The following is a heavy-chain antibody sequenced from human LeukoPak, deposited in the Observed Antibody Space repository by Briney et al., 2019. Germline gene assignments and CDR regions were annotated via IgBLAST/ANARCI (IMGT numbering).Heavy chain of an antibody. J-gene: IGHJ4*02. CDR2: ISSDGSST. CDR1: GFTFSSYW. V-gene: IGHV3-74*01. CDR3: ARDFDYGDY. D-gene: IGHD3-3*01. Sequence: GGSLRLSCAASGFTFSSYWMHWVRQAPGKGLAWVSRISSDGSSTSSADSVKGRFTISRDNAKNTLYLQMNSLRAEDTAVYYCARDFDYGDYWGQGTLVTVSS.